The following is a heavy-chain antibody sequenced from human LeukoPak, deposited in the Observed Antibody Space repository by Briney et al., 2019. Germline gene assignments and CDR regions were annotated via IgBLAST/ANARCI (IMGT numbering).Heavy chain of an antibody. D-gene: IGHD3-10*01. CDR1: GFTFSSSA. CDR3: ATANPTPRGINFDY. J-gene: IGHJ4*02. CDR2: INGGDYST. Sequence: GGSLRLSCAASGFTFSSSAMSWVRQAPGKGLQWLSSINGGDYSTYYADSVKGQFTISRDSSKNILYLQMNSLRTDDTAICYCATANPTPRGINFDYWGQGTLVTVSS. V-gene: IGHV3-23*01.